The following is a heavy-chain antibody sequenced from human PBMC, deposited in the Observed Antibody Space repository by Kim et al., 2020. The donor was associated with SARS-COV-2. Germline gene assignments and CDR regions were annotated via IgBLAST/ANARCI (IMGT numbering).Heavy chain of an antibody. J-gene: IGHJ6*02. CDR3: ARDSRNLYDYIWGSYRPYSYYGMDV. CDR2: ISYDGSNK. V-gene: IGHV3-30*04. D-gene: IGHD3-16*02. CDR1: GFTFSSYA. Sequence: GGSLRLSCAASGFTFSSYAMHWVRQAPGKGLEWVAVISYDGSNKYYVDSVKGRFTISRDNSKNTLYLQMNSLRAEDTAVYYCARDSRNLYDYIWGSYRPYSYYGMDVWGQGTTVTVSS.